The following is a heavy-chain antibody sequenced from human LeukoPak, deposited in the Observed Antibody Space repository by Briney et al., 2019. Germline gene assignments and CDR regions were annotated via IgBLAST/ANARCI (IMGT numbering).Heavy chain of an antibody. CDR3: ARDSAYYYAEYYFDY. CDR1: GYTFTRYA. CDR2: INAGNGNT. J-gene: IGHJ4*02. D-gene: IGHD3-10*01. V-gene: IGHV1-3*01. Sequence: ASVKVSCKASGYTFTRYAMHWVRQTPGQRLEWMGWINAGNGNTKYSQKFQGRVTITKDTSASTAYMELSSLRSEDTAVYYCARDSAYYYAEYYFDYWGQGSLVTVSS.